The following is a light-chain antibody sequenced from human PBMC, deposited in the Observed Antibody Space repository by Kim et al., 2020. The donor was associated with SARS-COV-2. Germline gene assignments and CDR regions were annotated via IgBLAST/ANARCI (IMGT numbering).Light chain of an antibody. J-gene: IGLJ2*01. CDR2: GDI. CDR3: QTYDSGHVV. CDR1: NIGPAYD. Sequence: GGPGQTVTISCTGSNIGPAYDVHWSQQFPGSAPKRLIYGDIHRPSGVPDRFSGSKSGTSASLAITGLQGEDEADYFCQTYDSGHVVFGGGTQLTVL. V-gene: IGLV1-40*01.